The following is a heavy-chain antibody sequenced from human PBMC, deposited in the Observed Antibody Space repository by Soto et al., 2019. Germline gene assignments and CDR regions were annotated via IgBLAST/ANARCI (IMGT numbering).Heavy chain of an antibody. Sequence: GSVQGSWKASGYPFTGYYIHLVRQAPGQGLEWMGWINPNNGDTNYAQKFQGRVSMTRDTSTSTAYMELSSLRFDDTAVYYCARHSGYDYVFDYWGQGTMVTVSS. CDR2: INPNNGDT. CDR1: GYPFTGYY. D-gene: IGHD5-12*01. CDR3: ARHSGYDYVFDY. V-gene: IGHV1-2*02. J-gene: IGHJ4*02.